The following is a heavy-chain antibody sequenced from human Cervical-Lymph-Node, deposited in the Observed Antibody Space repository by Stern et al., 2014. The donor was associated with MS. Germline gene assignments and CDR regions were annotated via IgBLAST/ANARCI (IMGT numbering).Heavy chain of an antibody. CDR3: ARDRRAFLDY. J-gene: IGHJ4*02. V-gene: IGHV3-7*01. Sequence: ELQLLESGGGLVQPGGSLRLSCVASGFSFGTSWMSWVRQPPGRGLEWVANIRQDGYDKFYVDSVKGRFTISRDNARNSLYLQMNSLTVADTAVYYCARDRRAFLDYWGQGTHVAVSS. CDR2: IRQDGYDK. CDR1: GFSFGTSW. D-gene: IGHD2/OR15-2a*01.